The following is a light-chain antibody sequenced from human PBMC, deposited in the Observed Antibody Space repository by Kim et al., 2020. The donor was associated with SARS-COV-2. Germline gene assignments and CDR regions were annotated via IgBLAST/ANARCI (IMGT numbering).Light chain of an antibody. CDR2: GAS. CDR3: QQYGSSPRIT. CDR1: HSVSSSY. J-gene: IGKJ3*01. Sequence: PGERATLSCSASHSVSSSYLAWYQQQPGQAPRLLIYGASSRAAGIPDRFSGSGSGTDFTLTISRLEPEDFAVYYCQQYGSSPRITFGPGTKVDIK. V-gene: IGKV3-20*01.